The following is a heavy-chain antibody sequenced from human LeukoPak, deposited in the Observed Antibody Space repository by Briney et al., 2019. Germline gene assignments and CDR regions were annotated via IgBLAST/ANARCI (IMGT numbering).Heavy chain of an antibody. V-gene: IGHV1-2*04. CDR1: GYTFTGYY. CDR2: INPNSGGT. J-gene: IGHJ4*02. D-gene: IGHD3-22*01. Sequence: ASVKVSCKASGYTFTGYYMHWVRQAPGQGLEWMGWINPNSGGTNYAQKFQGWVTMTRDTSISTAYMELRSLRSDDTAVYYCARDIGYYYDSSGYPYFDYWGQGTLVTVSS. CDR3: ARDIGYYYDSSGYPYFDY.